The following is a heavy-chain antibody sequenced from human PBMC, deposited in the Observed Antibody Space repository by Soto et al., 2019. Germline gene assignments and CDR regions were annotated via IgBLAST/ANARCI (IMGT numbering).Heavy chain of an antibody. V-gene: IGHV4-59*01. Sequence: SDTLSLTCSVSGVSISSYYWSWIRQPPGKGLEWIGYIYYSGSTNYNPSLKSRVTISVDTSKNQFSLKLSSVTAADTAVYYCARERDGSGSYYSNYFDYWGQGTLVTVSS. J-gene: IGHJ4*02. CDR1: GVSISSYY. D-gene: IGHD3-10*01. CDR3: ARERDGSGSYYSNYFDY. CDR2: IYYSGST.